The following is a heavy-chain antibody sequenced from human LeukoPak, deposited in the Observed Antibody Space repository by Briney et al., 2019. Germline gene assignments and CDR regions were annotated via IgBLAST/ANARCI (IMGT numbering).Heavy chain of an antibody. CDR2: ISYDGSSK. D-gene: IGHD5-18*01. Sequence: PGRSLRLSCAASGFTFSSYAMHWVRQAPGKGLEWVAVISYDGSSKYYADSVKGRFTISRDNSKNTLYLQMNSLRAEDTAVYYCASILGGYSYGRLDYWGQGTLVTVSS. CDR3: ASILGGYSYGRLDY. V-gene: IGHV3-30*04. CDR1: GFTFSSYA. J-gene: IGHJ4*02.